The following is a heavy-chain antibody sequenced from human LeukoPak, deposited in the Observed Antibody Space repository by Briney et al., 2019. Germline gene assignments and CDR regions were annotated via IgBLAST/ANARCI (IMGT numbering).Heavy chain of an antibody. CDR1: GFTFSSYE. D-gene: IGHD2-21*01. CDR2: ISSSGSTI. J-gene: IGHJ4*02. Sequence: PGESLRLSCAASGFTFSSYEMNWVRQAPGKGLEWVSYISSSGSTIYYADSVKGRFTISRDNAKNSLYLQMNSLRAEDTAVYYCARDLAVIHFDYWGQGTLVTVSS. V-gene: IGHV3-48*03. CDR3: ARDLAVIHFDY.